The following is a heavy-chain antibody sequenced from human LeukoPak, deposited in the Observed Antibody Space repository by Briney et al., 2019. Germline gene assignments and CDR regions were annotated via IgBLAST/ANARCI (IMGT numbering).Heavy chain of an antibody. CDR1: GYSISSGYY. CDR3: ARVEFYDSSGIDY. Sequence: SETLSLTCTVSGYSISSGYYRGWIRQPPGKGLEWIGSIYHSGSTYYNPSLKSRVTISVDTSKNQFSLKLSSVTAADTAVYYCARVEFYDSSGIDYWGQGTLVTVSS. V-gene: IGHV4-38-2*02. D-gene: IGHD3-22*01. J-gene: IGHJ4*02. CDR2: IYHSGST.